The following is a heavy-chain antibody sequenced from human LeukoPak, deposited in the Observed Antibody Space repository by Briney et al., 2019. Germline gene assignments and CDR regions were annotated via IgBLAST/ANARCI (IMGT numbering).Heavy chain of an antibody. J-gene: IGHJ4*02. CDR3: ARGHSSGWYTPLDY. CDR1: GGTFSSYA. CDR2: IIPIFGTA. Sequence: SVKVSCKASGGTFSSYAISWARQAPGQGLEWMGGIIPIFGTANYAQKFQGRVTITADESTSTAYMELSSLRSEDTAVYYCARGHSSGWYTPLDYWGQGTLVTVSS. D-gene: IGHD6-19*01. V-gene: IGHV1-69*13.